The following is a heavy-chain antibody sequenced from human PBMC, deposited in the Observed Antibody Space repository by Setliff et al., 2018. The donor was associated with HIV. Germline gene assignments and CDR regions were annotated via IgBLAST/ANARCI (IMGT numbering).Heavy chain of an antibody. CDR3: ARGGLRSIYYYCMDV. V-gene: IGHV1-69*06. Sequence: SVKVSCKASGGTFSSYAISWVRQAPGQGLEWMGRIIPIFGTANYAQKFQGRVTITADKSTSTAYMELSSLRSEDTAVYYCARGGLRSIYYYCMDVWGKGTTVTVSS. CDR2: IIPIFGTA. J-gene: IGHJ6*03. CDR1: GGTFSSYA. D-gene: IGHD5-12*01.